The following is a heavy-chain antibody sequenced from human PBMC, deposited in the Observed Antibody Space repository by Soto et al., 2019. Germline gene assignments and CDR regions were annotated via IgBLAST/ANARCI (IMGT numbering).Heavy chain of an antibody. Sequence: SETLSLTCAVDGGSFSGYYWSWLRQPPGKGLEWLGEINHSGSTNYNQSLKSRVTISVDTSQNQFSLKLSSVTAADTAVYSCARLVLPSSWFDPCGQGTLVTVSS. CDR2: INHSGST. CDR3: ARLVLPSSWFDP. J-gene: IGHJ5*02. D-gene: IGHD2-8*01. V-gene: IGHV4-34*01. CDR1: GGSFSGYY.